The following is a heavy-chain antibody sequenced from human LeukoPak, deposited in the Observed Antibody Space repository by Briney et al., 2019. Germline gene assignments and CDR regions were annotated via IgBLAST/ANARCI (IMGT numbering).Heavy chain of an antibody. V-gene: IGHV3-15*07. D-gene: IGHD2-2*03. Sequence: TGGSLRLSRAASGFTFSSYGMHWVRQAPGKGLEWVGRIRSTPDGGATDYAAPVKGRFTISRDDSKNTLYLQMSSLRTEDTAVYYCATDLHFGYCTATSCANYWGQGTLVTVSS. CDR2: IRSTPDGGAT. CDR3: ATDLHFGYCTATSCANY. CDR1: GFTFSSYG. J-gene: IGHJ4*02.